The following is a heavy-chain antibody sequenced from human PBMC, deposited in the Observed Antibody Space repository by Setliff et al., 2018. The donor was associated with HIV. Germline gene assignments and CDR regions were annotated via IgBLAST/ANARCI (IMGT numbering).Heavy chain of an antibody. V-gene: IGHV4-4*09. CDR3: ARQLDYTNGRYFDY. J-gene: IGHJ4*02. Sequence: PSETLSLTCTVSGDSIKSHHWSWIRQPAGKGLEWLAYTDASGDTNYNPSLRGRVIISLDTSNNQFSLNLNSVTVADTAVYYCARQLDYTNGRYFDYWGPGTLVTVSS. CDR2: TDASGDT. CDR1: GDSIKSHH. D-gene: IGHD4-4*01.